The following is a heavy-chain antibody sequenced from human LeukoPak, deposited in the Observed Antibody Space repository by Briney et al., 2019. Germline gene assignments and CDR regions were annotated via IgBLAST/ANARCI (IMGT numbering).Heavy chain of an antibody. CDR1: GGSISSSSYY. CDR2: IYYSGST. D-gene: IGHD3-22*01. V-gene: IGHV4-39*07. CDR3: ARAVISYDSSFGAFDI. J-gene: IGHJ4*02. Sequence: SETLSLTCTVSGGSISSSSYYWGWIRQPPGKGLEWIGSIYYSGSTYYNPPLKSRVTISVDTSKNQFSLKLSSVTAADTAVYYCARAVISYDSSFGAFDIWGQGTLVTVSS.